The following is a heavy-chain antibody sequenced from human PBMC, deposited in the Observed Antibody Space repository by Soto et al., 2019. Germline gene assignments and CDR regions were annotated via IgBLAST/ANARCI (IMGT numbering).Heavy chain of an antibody. CDR3: ARGRGVVVPAANDY. J-gene: IGHJ4*02. Sequence: SQAPGPPCTVFCGPPINYYCTRIRQPPGKGLEWIGYVYYSGNTNYNPSLKSRVTISVDTSKNQFSLKLSSVTAADTAVYYCARGRGVVVPAANDYWGQGTLVTRLL. CDR2: VYYSGNT. V-gene: IGHV4-59*12. CDR1: CGPPINYY. D-gene: IGHD2-2*01.